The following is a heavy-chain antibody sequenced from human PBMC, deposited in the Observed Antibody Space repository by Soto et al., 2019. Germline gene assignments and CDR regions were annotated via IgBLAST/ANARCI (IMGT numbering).Heavy chain of an antibody. CDR1: GFTFDSYW. Sequence: GGSLRLSCAASGFTFDSYWMYWVRQAPGKGLVWVSRVNSDGSITTYADSVKGRFTISRDNAKNTLSLQMNSLRVEDTAVYYGEAWKGAVVISAYYFDYWGKGALVTVSS. CDR3: EAWKGAVVISAYYFDY. J-gene: IGHJ4*02. CDR2: VNSDGSIT. D-gene: IGHD2-21*01. V-gene: IGHV3-74*01.